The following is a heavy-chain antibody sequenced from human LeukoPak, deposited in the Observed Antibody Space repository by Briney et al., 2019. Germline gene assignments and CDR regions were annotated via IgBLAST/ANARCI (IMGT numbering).Heavy chain of an antibody. D-gene: IGHD3-9*01. CDR2: ISSSSSYI. J-gene: IGHJ4*02. V-gene: IGHV3-21*01. CDR3: AIYILTGYYTDY. Sequence: GGSLRLSCAASGFTFSSYSMNWVRQAPGKGLEWVSSISSSSSYIYYAGSVKGRFTISRDNAKNSLYLQMNSLRAEDTAVYYCAIYILTGYYTDYWGQGTLVTVSS. CDR1: GFTFSSYS.